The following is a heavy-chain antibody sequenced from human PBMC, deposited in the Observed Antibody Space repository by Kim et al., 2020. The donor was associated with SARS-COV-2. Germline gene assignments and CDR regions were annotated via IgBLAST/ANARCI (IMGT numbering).Heavy chain of an antibody. J-gene: IGHJ6*02. Sequence: GGSLRLSCAASGFTFSSYGMHWVRQAPGKGLEWVAVIWYDGSNKYYAGSVKGRFTISRDNSKNKLYLQMNSLRAEDTALYYCAKENRRGSGSYGMDVWGQGTTVTVSS. V-gene: IGHV3-33*06. CDR2: IWYDGSNK. D-gene: IGHD3-10*01. CDR1: GFTFSSYG. CDR3: AKENRRGSGSYGMDV.